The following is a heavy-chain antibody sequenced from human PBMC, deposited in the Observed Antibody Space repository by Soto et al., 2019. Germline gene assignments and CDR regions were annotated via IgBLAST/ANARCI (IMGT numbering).Heavy chain of an antibody. CDR2: IYYSGST. Sequence: QLQLQESGPGLVKPSETLSLTCTVSGGSISSSSYYWGWIRQPPGKGLEWIGSIYYSGSTYYNPSLKSRVTIPLDTSQNPSSLMLSSVTAADTAVSYCASQQQHFDPWGQGTLVNVSS. D-gene: IGHD6-13*01. V-gene: IGHV4-39*01. CDR3: ASQQQHFDP. CDR1: GGSISSSSYY. J-gene: IGHJ5*02.